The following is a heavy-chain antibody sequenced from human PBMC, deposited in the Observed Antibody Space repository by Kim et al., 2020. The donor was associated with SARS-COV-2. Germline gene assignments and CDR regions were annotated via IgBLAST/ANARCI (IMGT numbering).Heavy chain of an antibody. CDR2: IYTSGST. CDR1: GGSISSGSYY. D-gene: IGHD3-22*01. Sequence: TLSLTCTVSGGSISSGSYYWSWIRQPAGKGLEWIGRIYTSGSTNYNPSLKSRVTISVDTSKNQFSLKLSSVTAADTAVYYCARDGFNYYDSSGYSDYWGQGTLVTVSS. CDR3: ARDGFNYYDSSGYSDY. J-gene: IGHJ4*02. V-gene: IGHV4-61*02.